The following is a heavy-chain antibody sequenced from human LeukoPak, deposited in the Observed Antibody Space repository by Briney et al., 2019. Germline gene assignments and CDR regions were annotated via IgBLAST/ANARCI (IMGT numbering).Heavy chain of an antibody. CDR1: GFTFSSYS. V-gene: IGHV3-21*01. D-gene: IGHD6-13*01. J-gene: IGHJ4*02. Sequence: GGSLRLSCAASGFTFSSYSMNWVRQAPGKGLEWVSSISSSSSYIYYADSVKGRFTISRDSAKNSLYLQMNSLRAEDTAVYYCARYGSSWPFDYWGQGTLVTVSS. CDR2: ISSSSSYI. CDR3: ARYGSSWPFDY.